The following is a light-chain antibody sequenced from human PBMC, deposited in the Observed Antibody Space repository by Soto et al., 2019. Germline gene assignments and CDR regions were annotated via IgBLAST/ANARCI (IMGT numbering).Light chain of an antibody. CDR2: LAS. CDR1: QSINIW. J-gene: IGKJ1*01. V-gene: IGKV1-5*03. CDR3: QQYNVYWS. Sequence: IQLTHSPSTLSASVGDTGRITCRARQSINIWLAWYQQKPGRAPHLLIYLASTLGTGVPSRFSGSGSGTEFPLTISSLHPDDFATYYCQQYNVYWSFGQGTKVDIK.